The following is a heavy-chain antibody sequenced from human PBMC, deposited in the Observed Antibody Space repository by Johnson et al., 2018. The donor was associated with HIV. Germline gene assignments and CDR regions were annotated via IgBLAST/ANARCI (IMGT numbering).Heavy chain of an antibody. CDR3: AKGECSSTNCYWGIDAFDI. V-gene: IGHV3-23*04. CDR1: GFTFSSYA. CDR2: ISGSGGST. D-gene: IGHD2-2*01. J-gene: IGHJ3*02. Sequence: VQLVESGGGLVQPGRSLRLSCAASGFTFSSYAMSWVRQAPGKGLEWVSAISGSGGSTYYADSVKGRFTISRDNSKNMLYLQMNSLRVDDTAGYYCAKGECSSTNCYWGIDAFDIWGQGTMVTVSS.